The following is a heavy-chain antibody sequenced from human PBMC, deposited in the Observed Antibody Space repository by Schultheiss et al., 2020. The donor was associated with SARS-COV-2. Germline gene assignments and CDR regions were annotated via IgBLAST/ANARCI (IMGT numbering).Heavy chain of an antibody. CDR3: ATYGDYAHY. CDR1: GFTFSSYA. D-gene: IGHD4-17*01. CDR2: MYQDGSEI. J-gene: IGHJ4*02. V-gene: IGHV3-7*01. Sequence: GGSLRLSCAASGFTFSSYAMSWVRQAPGKGLEWVAKMYQDGSEIDYVDSVKGRFTISRDNSKNTLYLQMNSLRAEDTAVYYCATYGDYAHYWGQGTLVTVSS.